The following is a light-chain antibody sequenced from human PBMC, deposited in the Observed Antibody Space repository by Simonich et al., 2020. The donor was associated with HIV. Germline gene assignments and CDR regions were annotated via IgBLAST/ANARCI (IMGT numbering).Light chain of an antibody. V-gene: IGLV1-40*01. Sequence: QSVLTQPPSVSGAPGQRVTMSCTGTSSNIGAGYDVHWYHQLPGTAPKLLIYGNTNRTSGVPDRFSGSNSGTSASLAITGLQAEDEADYYCLSYDSSLSGWVFGGGTKVTVL. CDR1: SSNIGAGYD. J-gene: IGLJ3*02. CDR3: LSYDSSLSGWV. CDR2: GNT.